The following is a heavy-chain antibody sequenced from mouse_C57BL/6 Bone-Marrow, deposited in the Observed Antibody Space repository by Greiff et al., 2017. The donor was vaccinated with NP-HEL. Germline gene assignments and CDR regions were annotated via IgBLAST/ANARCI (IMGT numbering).Heavy chain of an antibody. J-gene: IGHJ2*01. CDR3: ARHGGSSFDY. CDR1: GFTFSSYG. D-gene: IGHD1-1*01. Sequence: EVKVVESGGDLVKPGGSLKLSCAASGFTFSSYGMSWVRQTPDKRLEWVATISSGGSYTYYPDSVKGRFTISRDNAKNTLDLQMSSLKSEDTAMYYCARHGGSSFDYWGQGTTLTVSS. CDR2: ISSGGSYT. V-gene: IGHV5-6*01.